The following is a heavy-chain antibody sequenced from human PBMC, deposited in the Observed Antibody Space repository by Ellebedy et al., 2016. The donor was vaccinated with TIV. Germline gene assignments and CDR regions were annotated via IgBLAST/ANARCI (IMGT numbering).Heavy chain of an antibody. CDR2: TYYSGST. V-gene: IGHV4-61*05. CDR1: GGSISSSSYY. Sequence: SETLSLTXTVSGGSISSSSYYWGWIRQPPGKGLEWIGYTYYSGSTNYNPSLKSRVTISVDTSKNQFSLKLSSVTAADTAVYYCASKSAYYDFWGPFDYWGQGTLVTVSS. D-gene: IGHD3-3*01. J-gene: IGHJ4*02. CDR3: ASKSAYYDFWGPFDY.